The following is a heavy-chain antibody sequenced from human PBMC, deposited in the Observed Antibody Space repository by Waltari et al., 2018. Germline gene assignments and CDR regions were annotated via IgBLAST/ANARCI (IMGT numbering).Heavy chain of an antibody. D-gene: IGHD2-2*01. V-gene: IGHV3-74*01. Sequence: EVQLVESGGGLVQPGGSLRLSCAASGFSFSNDWMHWVRQVPGKGLEWVSRITNDGSGTRYADSVKGRFTISRDNAKNTLFLEMNSLRVEDTAVYYCVKEAPARGDWYLDLWGRGTLLAVSS. CDR1: GFSFSNDW. CDR2: ITNDGSGT. CDR3: VKEAPARGDWYLDL. J-gene: IGHJ2*01.